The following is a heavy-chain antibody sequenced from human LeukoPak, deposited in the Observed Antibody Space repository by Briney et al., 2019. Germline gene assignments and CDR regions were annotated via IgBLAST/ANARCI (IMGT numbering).Heavy chain of an antibody. CDR2: ISGSGSST. J-gene: IGHJ3*02. CDR1: GFIFSNYG. V-gene: IGHV3-23*01. D-gene: IGHD3-22*01. Sequence: PGGSLRPSCAASGFIFSNYGMNWVRQASGKGLDWVSSISGSGSSTYYAESVKGRVTISRDNSQNTLYLQMNSLRAEDTAIYYCAKDLPYYYDSSGSGDAFDIWGRGTMVTVST. CDR3: AKDLPYYYDSSGSGDAFDI.